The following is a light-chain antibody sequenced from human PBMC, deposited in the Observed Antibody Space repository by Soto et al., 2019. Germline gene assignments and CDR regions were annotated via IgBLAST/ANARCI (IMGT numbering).Light chain of an antibody. CDR2: LNSDGSH. CDR1: SGHSSYA. CDR3: QTWGSGIHV. V-gene: IGLV4-69*01. Sequence: QPVLTQSPSASASLGASVKLTCTLSSGHSSYAIAWHQQQPEKGPRYLMKLNSDGSHSKGDGIPDRFSGSSSGAERYLTISSLQSEDEADYYCQTWGSGIHVSGGGTKLTVL. J-gene: IGLJ2*01.